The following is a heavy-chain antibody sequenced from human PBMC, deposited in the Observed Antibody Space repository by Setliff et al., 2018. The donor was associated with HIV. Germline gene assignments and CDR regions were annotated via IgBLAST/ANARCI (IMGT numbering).Heavy chain of an antibody. D-gene: IGHD3-3*01. Sequence: PGGSLRLSCEASGFTFSTYSMNWVRQAPGKGLEWVSSISSSSRSKYYADSVKGRFTISRGNAKNSLYLQMNSLTAEDTAVYYCARDVSWRVRTYIDYWGQGALVTVSS. CDR2: ISSSSRSK. J-gene: IGHJ4*02. CDR3: ARDVSWRVRTYIDY. V-gene: IGHV3-21*01. CDR1: GFTFSTYS.